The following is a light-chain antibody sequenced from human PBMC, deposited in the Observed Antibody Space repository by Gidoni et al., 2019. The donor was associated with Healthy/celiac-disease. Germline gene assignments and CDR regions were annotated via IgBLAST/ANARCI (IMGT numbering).Light chain of an antibody. CDR1: QDISNY. V-gene: IGKV1-33*01. CDR2: DAS. Sequence: DIQMTQSPSSLSASVGDRVTITCHASQDISNYLNWYQQKPGKAPKLLIYDASNLETGVPSRFSGSGSGTDFTFTISSLQPEDIATYYCQQYDNLLAITFGQGTRLEIK. CDR3: QQYDNLLAIT. J-gene: IGKJ5*01.